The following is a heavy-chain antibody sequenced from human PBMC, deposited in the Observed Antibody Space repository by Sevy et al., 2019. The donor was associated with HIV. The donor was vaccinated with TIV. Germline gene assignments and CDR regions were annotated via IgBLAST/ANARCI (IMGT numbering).Heavy chain of an antibody. J-gene: IGHJ4*02. V-gene: IGHV1-2*02. Sequence: ASVKVSCKTSGYTFTGNYIHWVRQAPGQGLEWMGWINTNSGDTGTKYAQKFQGRVTMTSDRSINTVYMDLTRLSPDDTAVYYCAREGYDLWSGYSAHYFDYWGQGTLVTVSS. D-gene: IGHD3-3*01. CDR3: AREGYDLWSGYSAHYFDY. CDR1: GYTFTGNY. CDR2: INTNSGDTGT.